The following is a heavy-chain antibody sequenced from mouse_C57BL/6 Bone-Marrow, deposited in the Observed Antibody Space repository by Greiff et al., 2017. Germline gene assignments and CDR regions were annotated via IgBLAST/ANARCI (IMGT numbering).Heavy chain of an antibody. CDR2: IYPRGGST. D-gene: IGHD1-1*02. V-gene: IGHV1-85*01. CDR3: AKSGSYARFDY. Sequence: QVQLQQSGPELVKPGASVTLSCKASGYTFTSYDINWLKQRPGQGLEWIGGIYPRGGSTKYNEKFKGQATLTVDTSSSTAYMELHCLTSEDTAVYFCAKSGSYARFDYWGQGTTLTVSS. CDR1: GYTFTSYD. J-gene: IGHJ2*01.